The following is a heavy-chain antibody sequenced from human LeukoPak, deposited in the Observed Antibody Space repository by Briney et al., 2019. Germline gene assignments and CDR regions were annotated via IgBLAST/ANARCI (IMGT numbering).Heavy chain of an antibody. Sequence: PSETLSLTCTVSGGSISSGSYYWSWIRQPAGKGLEWIGRIYTSGSTNYNPSLKSRVTISVDTSKNQFSLKLSSVTAADTAVYYCARDLSKAARYYDAFDIWGQGTMVTVSS. D-gene: IGHD6-6*01. CDR1: GGSISSGSYY. CDR2: IYTSGST. CDR3: ARDLSKAARYYDAFDI. J-gene: IGHJ3*02. V-gene: IGHV4-61*02.